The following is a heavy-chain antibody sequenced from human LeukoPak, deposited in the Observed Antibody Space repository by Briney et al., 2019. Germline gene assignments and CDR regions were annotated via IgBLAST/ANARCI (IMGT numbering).Heavy chain of an antibody. CDR1: GFTFSSYS. J-gene: IGHJ5*02. V-gene: IGHV3-21*01. CDR2: ISSSSSYI. D-gene: IGHD6-19*01. CDR3: ARDLIAVAGTNWFDP. Sequence: GGPLRLSCAASGFTFSSYSMNWVRQAPGKGLEWVSSISSSSSYIYYADSVKGRFTISRDNAKNSLYLQMNSLRAEDTAVYYCARDLIAVAGTNWFDPWGQGTLVTVSS.